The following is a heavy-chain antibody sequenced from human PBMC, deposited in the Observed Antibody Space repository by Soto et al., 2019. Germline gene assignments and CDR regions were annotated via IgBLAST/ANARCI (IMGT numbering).Heavy chain of an antibody. CDR2: ISYDGSNK. Sequence: QVQLVESGGGVVQPGRSLRLSCEASGFTFSSYARHWVRQAPGKGLEWVAVISYDGSNKYYADSVKGRFTISRDNSKNTLYLQMNSLRAEDTAVYYCARDSGSGWGQGTLVTVSS. D-gene: IGHD3-10*01. J-gene: IGHJ4*02. CDR3: ARDSGSG. CDR1: GFTFSSYA. V-gene: IGHV3-30-3*01.